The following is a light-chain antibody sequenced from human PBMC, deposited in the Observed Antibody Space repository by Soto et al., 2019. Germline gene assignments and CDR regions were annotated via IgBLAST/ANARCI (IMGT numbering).Light chain of an antibody. CDR3: CSYASGSIYV. CDR1: SSDVGAFNY. J-gene: IGLJ1*01. CDR2: EVG. Sequence: QSALTQPASVSGSPGQSITISCTGTSSDVGAFNYVSWYLQYPGKAPKLMIYEVGNRPSGVSNRFSGSKSGNTASLTISGLQAEDEAYYYCCSYASGSIYVFGTGTKVTVL. V-gene: IGLV2-14*01.